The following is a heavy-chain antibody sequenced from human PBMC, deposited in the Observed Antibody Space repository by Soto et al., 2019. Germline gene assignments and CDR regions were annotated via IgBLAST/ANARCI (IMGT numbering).Heavy chain of an antibody. CDR1: GGSFSGYY. Sequence: SETLSLTCAVYGGSFSGYYWSWIRQPPGKGLEWIGEINHSGSTNYNPSLKSRVTISVDTSKNQFSLKLSSVTAADTAVYYCARGGYSGSTRFDYWGQGTLVTVSS. CDR3: ARGGYSGSTRFDY. D-gene: IGHD1-26*01. CDR2: INHSGST. V-gene: IGHV4-34*01. J-gene: IGHJ4*02.